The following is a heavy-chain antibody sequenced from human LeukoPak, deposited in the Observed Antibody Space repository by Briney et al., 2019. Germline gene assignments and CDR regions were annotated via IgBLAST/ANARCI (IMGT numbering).Heavy chain of an antibody. Sequence: ASVKPSCHASAATLSRYSTSWVRHAPGAGRGWMGSITQNIDGTIYAQRFQGTGSMTRDTSMNTAYMELSMRRSDDTAVYFCASGIAAAGTSLSYYMDVWGKGTTVTVSS. CDR2: ITQNIDGT. J-gene: IGHJ6*03. V-gene: IGHV1-2*02. CDR1: AATLSRYS. CDR3: ASGIAAAGTSLSYYMDV. D-gene: IGHD6-13*01.